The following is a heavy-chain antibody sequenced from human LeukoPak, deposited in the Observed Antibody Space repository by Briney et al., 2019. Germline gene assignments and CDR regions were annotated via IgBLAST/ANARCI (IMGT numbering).Heavy chain of an antibody. CDR1: GYTFTSYG. Sequence: ASVKVSCKASGYTFTSYGISWVRQAPGQGLEWMGWISAYNGNTNYAQKLQGRVTMTTDTSTSTAYMELRSLRSDDTAVYYCARGRGYCSSTSCNHYYYYYMDVWGKGATVTVSS. CDR3: ARGRGYCSSTSCNHYYYYYMDV. V-gene: IGHV1-18*01. CDR2: ISAYNGNT. J-gene: IGHJ6*03. D-gene: IGHD2-2*01.